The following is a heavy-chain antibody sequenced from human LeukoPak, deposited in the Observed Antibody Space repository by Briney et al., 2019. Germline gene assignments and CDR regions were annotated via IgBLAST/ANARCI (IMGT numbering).Heavy chain of an antibody. D-gene: IGHD3-10*01. CDR3: ARVLLGSWDWFDP. CDR2: INPDGSTT. Sequence: GGSLRLSCAASKFTFSSYRMHWVRQAPGKGLVWVSRINPDGSTTNYADSVKGRFTISRDNAKNTLYLQMNSLRAEDTAVYYCARVLLGSWDWFDPWGQGTLVTVSS. V-gene: IGHV3-74*01. J-gene: IGHJ5*02. CDR1: KFTFSSYR.